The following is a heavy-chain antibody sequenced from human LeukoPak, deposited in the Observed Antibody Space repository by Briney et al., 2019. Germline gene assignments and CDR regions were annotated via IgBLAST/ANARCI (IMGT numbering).Heavy chain of an antibody. V-gene: IGHV3-66*01. CDR1: GFTVSNNF. CDR3: AREGTSGRSLFDY. J-gene: IGHJ4*02. Sequence: QPGGSLRLSCAASGFTVSNNFMSWVRQAPGKGLEWVSVIYSGGSTNYADSVKGRFTISRDISKNMLYLQMNSLRAEDTAVYYCAREGTSGRSLFDYGGQATLATVSS. D-gene: IGHD6-19*01. CDR2: IYSGGST.